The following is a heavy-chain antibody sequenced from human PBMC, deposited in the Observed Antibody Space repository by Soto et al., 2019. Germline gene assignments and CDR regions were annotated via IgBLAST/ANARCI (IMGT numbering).Heavy chain of an antibody. D-gene: IGHD6-6*01. J-gene: IGHJ6*02. CDR2: ISSNGGST. CDR3: VKVSAARPSTYYYYGMDV. CDR1: GFTFSSYA. Sequence: GSLRLSCSASGFTFSSYAMHWVRQAPGKGLEYVSAISSNGGSTYYADSVKGRFTISRDNSKNTLYLQMSSLRAEDTAVYYCVKVSAARPSTYYYYGMDVWGQGTTVTVSS. V-gene: IGHV3-64D*06.